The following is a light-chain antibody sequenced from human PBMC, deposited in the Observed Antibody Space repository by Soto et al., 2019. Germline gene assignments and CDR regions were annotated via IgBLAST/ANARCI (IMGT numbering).Light chain of an antibody. J-gene: IGLJ1*01. Sequence: QSALTQPASLSGSPGQSITISCTGTSSDIGAYDYVSWFQQHPGKAPKLMISEVNNRPSGVSNRFSGSKSGNTAYLTISGLQVEDEAEYFCFSFTTTCTQVFGTGTKLTDL. V-gene: IGLV2-14*01. CDR1: SSDIGAYDY. CDR2: EVN. CDR3: FSFTTTCTQV.